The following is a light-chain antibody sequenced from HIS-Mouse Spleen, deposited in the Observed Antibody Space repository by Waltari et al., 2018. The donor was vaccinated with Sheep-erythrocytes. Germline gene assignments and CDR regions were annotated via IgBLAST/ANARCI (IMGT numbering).Light chain of an antibody. J-gene: IGLJ3*02. CDR3: AAWDDSLSGWV. Sequence: QSVLTQPPSASGTPGQRVTISCSGSSSNLGSNYVYWYQQHPGTAPKLLIYRNNQRLSGVPDRFSGSKSGTSASLAISGLRSEDEADYYCAAWDDSLSGWVFGGGTKLTVL. CDR1: SSNLGSNY. V-gene: IGLV1-47*01. CDR2: RNN.